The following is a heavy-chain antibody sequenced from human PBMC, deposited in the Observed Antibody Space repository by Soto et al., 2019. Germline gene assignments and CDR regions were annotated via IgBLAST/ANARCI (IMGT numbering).Heavy chain of an antibody. CDR1: GYTFTGYY. Sequence: ASVKVSFKASGYTFTGYYMHWVRQAPGQGLEWMGWINPNSGGTNYAQKFQGWVTMTRDTSISTAYMELSRLRSDDTAVYYCARVRSPRWTTVTTYYFDYWGQGTLVTVSS. V-gene: IGHV1-2*04. D-gene: IGHD4-17*01. J-gene: IGHJ4*02. CDR2: INPNSGGT. CDR3: ARVRSPRWTTVTTYYFDY.